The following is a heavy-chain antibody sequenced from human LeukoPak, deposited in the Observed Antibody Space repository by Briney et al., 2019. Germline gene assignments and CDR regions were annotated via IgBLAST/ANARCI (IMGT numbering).Heavy chain of an antibody. Sequence: GGSLRLSCAASGFTFSSYAMSWVRQAPGRGLEWVSAISGSGGSTYYADSVKGRFTISRDNSKNTLYLQMNSLRAEDTAVYYCAKDRRDGYNSAAFDIWGQGTMVTVSS. CDR3: AKDRRDGYNSAAFDI. D-gene: IGHD5-24*01. CDR1: GFTFSSYA. V-gene: IGHV3-23*01. J-gene: IGHJ3*02. CDR2: ISGSGGST.